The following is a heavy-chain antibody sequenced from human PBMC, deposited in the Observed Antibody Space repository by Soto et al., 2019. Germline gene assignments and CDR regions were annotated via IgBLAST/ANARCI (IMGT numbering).Heavy chain of an antibody. CDR1: GFTFSSYS. CDR2: ISRSTSTI. Sequence: EVQLVESGGGLVQPGGSLRLSCAASGFTFSSYSMNWVRQTPGKGLEWVSYISRSTSTIYYADSVKGRFTISRDNAXXALYLQMNSLRAEDTAVYYCARELGSSWYPEYFQHWGQGTLVTVSS. D-gene: IGHD6-13*01. J-gene: IGHJ1*01. CDR3: ARELGSSWYPEYFQH. V-gene: IGHV3-48*01.